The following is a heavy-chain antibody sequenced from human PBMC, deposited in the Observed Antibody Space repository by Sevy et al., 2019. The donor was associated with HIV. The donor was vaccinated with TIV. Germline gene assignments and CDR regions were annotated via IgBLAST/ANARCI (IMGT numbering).Heavy chain of an antibody. V-gene: IGHV3-7*01. CDR1: GFTFSANW. D-gene: IGHD3-16*01. Sequence: GGSLRLSCAASGFTFSANWMSWVRQAPGKGLEWVANIKGDGSDKHYVDSVEGRFTISRDNAKNLLYLQMNSLRVEDTAVYYCAHETFGRFESWGQRTLVTVSS. CDR3: AHETFGRFES. CDR2: IKGDGSDK. J-gene: IGHJ4*02.